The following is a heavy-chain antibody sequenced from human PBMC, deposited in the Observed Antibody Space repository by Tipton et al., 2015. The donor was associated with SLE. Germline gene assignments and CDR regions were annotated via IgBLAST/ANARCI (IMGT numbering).Heavy chain of an antibody. Sequence: LEWIGDIYYSGSTYYNPSLKSRVTISVDTSKNQFSLKLSSVTAADTAVYYCARHVAIAAVGHWFDPWGQGTLVTVSS. CDR2: IYYSGST. V-gene: IGHV4-39*01. CDR3: ARHVAIAAVGHWFDP. J-gene: IGHJ5*02. D-gene: IGHD6-13*01.